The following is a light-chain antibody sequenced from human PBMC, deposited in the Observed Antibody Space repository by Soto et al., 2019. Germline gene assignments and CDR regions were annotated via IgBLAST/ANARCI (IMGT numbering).Light chain of an antibody. CDR2: AAS. V-gene: IGKV3-20*01. CDR3: QRYVRSPPQYI. CDR1: QSVSSTN. Sequence: EIVLTQSPGALSLSPGERVTLSCRTSQSVSSTNLAWYQQRPGQAPRLLIYAASNKATGVPDRFSGSASGTDFTLNLSRLEPEDFAVYYCQRYVRSPPQYIFGQGPKLEIK. J-gene: IGKJ2*01.